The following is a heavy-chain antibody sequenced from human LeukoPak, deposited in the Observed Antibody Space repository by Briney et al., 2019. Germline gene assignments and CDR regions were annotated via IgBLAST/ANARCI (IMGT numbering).Heavy chain of an antibody. CDR3: ARDSSSWFSGYFDY. Sequence: SVKVSCKASGGTFSSYAISWVRQAPGQGLEWMGRIIPILGIANYAQKFQGRVTITADKSTSTAYMELSSLRSEDTAVYYCARDSSSWFSGYFDYWGQGTLVTVSS. D-gene: IGHD6-13*01. CDR2: IIPILGIA. CDR1: GGTFSSYA. V-gene: IGHV1-69*04. J-gene: IGHJ4*02.